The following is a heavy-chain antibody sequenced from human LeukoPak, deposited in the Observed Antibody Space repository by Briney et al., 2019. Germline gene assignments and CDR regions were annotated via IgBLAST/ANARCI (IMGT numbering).Heavy chain of an antibody. CDR3: ATLTGGDDAFDI. CDR1: GGSISSYY. Sequence: SETLSLTCTVSGGSISSYYWSWIRQPPGKGLEWIGYIFYSGRPNYNPSLKSRVTISVLTSKNRFSLKPSSVTAADTAVYYCATLTGGDDAFDIWGQGTMVTVSS. D-gene: IGHD4-23*01. J-gene: IGHJ3*02. V-gene: IGHV4-59*01. CDR2: IFYSGRP.